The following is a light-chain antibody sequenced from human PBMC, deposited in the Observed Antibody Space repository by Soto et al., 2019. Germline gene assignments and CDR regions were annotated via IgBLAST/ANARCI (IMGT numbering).Light chain of an antibody. CDR2: SDS. V-gene: IGLV1-40*01. J-gene: IGLJ2*01. CDR1: SSNIGAGYD. Sequence: QSVLTQPPSVSGAPGQRVTISCTGSSSNIGAGYDVHWYQQLPGTAPKLLIYSDSERPSGVPDRFSGSKSGTSASLAISGLQSEDEADYYCAAWDDSLNGPVFGGGTKLTVL. CDR3: AAWDDSLNGPV.